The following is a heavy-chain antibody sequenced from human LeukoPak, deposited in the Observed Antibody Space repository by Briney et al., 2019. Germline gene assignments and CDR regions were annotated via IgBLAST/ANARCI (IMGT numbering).Heavy chain of an antibody. D-gene: IGHD6-19*01. J-gene: IGHJ4*02. CDR2: IFYSGNT. Sequence: SETLSLTCTVSGGSISSSSYYWGWIRQPPGKGLEWIGSIFYSGNTYYNPSLKSRVTISVDTSKNHFSLKLSSVTSADTAVYYCARRSSGGGLFDYWGQGTLVTVSS. V-gene: IGHV4-39*02. CDR1: GGSISSSSYY. CDR3: ARRSSGGGLFDY.